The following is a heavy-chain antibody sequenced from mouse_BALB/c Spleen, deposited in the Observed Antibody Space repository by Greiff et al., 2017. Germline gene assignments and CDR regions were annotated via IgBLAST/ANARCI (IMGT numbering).Heavy chain of an antibody. CDR1: GYAFSSYW. CDR2: IYPGDGDT. CDR3: ARWDYGSSCY. D-gene: IGHD1-1*01. V-gene: IGHV1-80*01. J-gene: IGHJ2*01. Sequence: QVQLQQSGAELVRPGSSVKISCKASGYAFSSYWMNWVKQRPGQGLEWIGQIYPGDGDTNYNGKFKGKATLTADKSSSTAYMQLSSLTSEDSAVYFCARWDYGSSCYWGQGTTLTVSS.